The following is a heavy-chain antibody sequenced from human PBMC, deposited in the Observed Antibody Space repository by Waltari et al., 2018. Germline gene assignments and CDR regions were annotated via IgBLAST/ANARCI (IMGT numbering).Heavy chain of an antibody. CDR1: GFTFSSYW. D-gene: IGHD3-9*01. CDR3: ARDFDWGRFDY. J-gene: IGHJ4*02. Sequence: EVQLVESGGGLVQPGGSLRLPCAASGFTFSSYWMSGVRQAPGKGLEWVANIRQDGSEKYYVDSVKGRFTSSRDNAKNALYLQMNSLRAEDTAVYYCARDFDWGRFDYWGQGTLVTVSS. CDR2: IRQDGSEK. V-gene: IGHV3-7*01.